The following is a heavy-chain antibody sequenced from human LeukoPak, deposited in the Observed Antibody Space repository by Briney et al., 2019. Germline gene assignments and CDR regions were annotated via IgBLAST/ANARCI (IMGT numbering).Heavy chain of an antibody. CDR3: ARSKWSSSFDY. Sequence: SETLSLTCTVSGGAISNYYWSWIRQPPGKGLEWIGYIYCTGDTKCNPSLKSRVTISVDTSKNQFSVKLTSVTAADLAVYYCARSKWSSSFDYWGLGTLVTVSS. CDR1: GGAISNYY. J-gene: IGHJ4*02. D-gene: IGHD3-10*01. CDR2: IYCTGDT. V-gene: IGHV4-59*01.